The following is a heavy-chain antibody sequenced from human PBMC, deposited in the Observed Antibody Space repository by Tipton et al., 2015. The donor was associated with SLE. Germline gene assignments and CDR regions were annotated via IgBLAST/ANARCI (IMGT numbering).Heavy chain of an antibody. Sequence: QSGAEVKKPGASVKVSCKASGYTFTAYNMHWVRLAPGQGLEWMGRINPYSGATSYAQKFQGRITMTRDTPTSTAYMELSSLRSDDTATYYCAKARNYDFVTGYSLGYWGQGTLITVSS. J-gene: IGHJ4*02. CDR1: GYTFTAYN. V-gene: IGHV1-2*06. CDR3: AKARNYDFVTGYSLGY. CDR2: INPYSGAT. D-gene: IGHD3-9*01.